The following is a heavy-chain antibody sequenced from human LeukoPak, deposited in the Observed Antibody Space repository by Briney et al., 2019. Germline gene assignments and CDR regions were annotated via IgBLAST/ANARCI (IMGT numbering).Heavy chain of an antibody. V-gene: IGHV4-61*02. J-gene: IGHJ3*02. CDR3: ARDSYDAFDI. Sequence: SETLSLTCTVSGGSISSGSYYWSWLRQPAGKGLEWIGRIYTSGSTNYNPSLKSRVTISVDTSKNQFSLKLSSVTAADTAVYYCARDSYDAFDIWGQGTMVTVSS. CDR1: GGSISSGSYY. CDR2: IYTSGST.